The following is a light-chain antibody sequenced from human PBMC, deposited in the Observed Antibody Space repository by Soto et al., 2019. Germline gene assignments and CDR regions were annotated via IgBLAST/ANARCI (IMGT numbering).Light chain of an antibody. CDR1: QSISSSF. V-gene: IGKV3-20*01. Sequence: EIVLTQSPGILSLSPGERASLSCGASQSISSSFLAWYQQKPGQAPRLLIYGASSRATGIPDRFSGTGSETDFTLTISRLEPEDFAVYYCQQYDSSTWTFGQGTKVDIK. CDR3: QQYDSSTWT. J-gene: IGKJ1*01. CDR2: GAS.